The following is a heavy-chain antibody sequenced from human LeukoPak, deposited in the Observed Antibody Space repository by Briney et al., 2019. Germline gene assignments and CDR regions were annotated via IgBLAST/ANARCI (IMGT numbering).Heavy chain of an antibody. CDR3: ATRASGDSVVVPGAYFDS. CDR2: IFYTGTT. Sequence: SETLSLTCSVSGGSINFSDFFWAWIRQPPGKGLEWLGSIFYTGTTYYNSSLKSRLTISVDTSKNHFSLRLSAATVADTAVYYCATRASGDSVVVPGAYFDSWGQGTRLTVSA. V-gene: IGHV4-39*02. CDR1: GGSINFSDFF. J-gene: IGHJ4*02. D-gene: IGHD2-15*01.